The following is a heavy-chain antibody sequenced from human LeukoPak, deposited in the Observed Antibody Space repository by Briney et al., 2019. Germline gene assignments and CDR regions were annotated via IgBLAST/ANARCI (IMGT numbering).Heavy chain of an antibody. Sequence: GGSLRLSCAASGFTFSSYWMSWVRQAPGKGLEWVANIKQDGSEKYYVDSVKGRFTISRDNSKNTLYLQMNSLRAEDTAVYYCAKEYPTFTMVRGVIPAFDIWGQGTMVTVSS. V-gene: IGHV3-7*03. CDR3: AKEYPTFTMVRGVIPAFDI. CDR2: IKQDGSEK. D-gene: IGHD3-10*01. J-gene: IGHJ3*02. CDR1: GFTFSSYW.